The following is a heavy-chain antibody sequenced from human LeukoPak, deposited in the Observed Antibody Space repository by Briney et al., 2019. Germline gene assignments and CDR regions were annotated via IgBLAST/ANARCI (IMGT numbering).Heavy chain of an antibody. Sequence: GGSLRLSCAASGFTISTYGMNWVRQAPRKGLEWVSVIFGSGDSTYNADSVKGRFTISRDRSKNTLYLEMHSLRADDTAVYYCAKDQKPDSGYDIDYWGQGTLVTVSS. CDR1: GFTISTYG. CDR3: AKDQKPDSGYDIDY. D-gene: IGHD5-12*01. J-gene: IGHJ4*02. CDR2: IFGSGDST. V-gene: IGHV3-23*01.